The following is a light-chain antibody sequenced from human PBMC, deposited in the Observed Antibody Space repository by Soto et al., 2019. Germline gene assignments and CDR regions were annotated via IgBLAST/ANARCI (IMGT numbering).Light chain of an antibody. CDR1: MRDVGAYNL. J-gene: IGLJ2*01. V-gene: IGLV2-14*01. CDR2: EVR. CDR3: SSYTSSSNVV. Sequence: QSALTQPASVSGSAGQSITISCSGTMRDVGAYNLVSWYQQHPGTAPKLIIYEVRNRPSGISSRFSGSRSGNTASLTISGLQAEDEADYYCSSYTSSSNVVFGGGTKLTVL.